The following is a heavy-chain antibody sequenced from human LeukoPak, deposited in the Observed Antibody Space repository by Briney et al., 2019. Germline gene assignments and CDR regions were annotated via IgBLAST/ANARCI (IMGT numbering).Heavy chain of an antibody. Sequence: PGGSLRLSCAASGFTFDDYAMHWVRQAPGKGLEWVSGISWNSGSIGYADSVKGRFTISRDNAKNSLYLQMNSLRAEDTAVYYCAKMYGGTYIGSWGQGTLVTVSA. CDR2: ISWNSGSI. D-gene: IGHD1-26*01. V-gene: IGHV3-9*01. J-gene: IGHJ4*02. CDR3: AKMYGGTYIGS. CDR1: GFTFDDYA.